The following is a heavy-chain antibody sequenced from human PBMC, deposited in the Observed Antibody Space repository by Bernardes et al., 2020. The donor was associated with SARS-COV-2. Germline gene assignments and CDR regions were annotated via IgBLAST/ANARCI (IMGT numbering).Heavy chain of an antibody. CDR1: GFSFTNYA. V-gene: IGHV3-23*01. D-gene: IGHD3-16*02. CDR3: AKAHYDYMWGSYSYYNRDFAQ. Sequence: GGSLRLSCAASGFSFTNYAMSWVRQAPGKGLEWVSSISSSGNGTYYADSVKGRFTISRDQSKNTLYLQMNSLRAEDTAVYYCAKAHYDYMWGSYSYYNRDFAQWAPGALLTFSS. CDR2: ISSSGNGT. J-gene: IGHJ4*02.